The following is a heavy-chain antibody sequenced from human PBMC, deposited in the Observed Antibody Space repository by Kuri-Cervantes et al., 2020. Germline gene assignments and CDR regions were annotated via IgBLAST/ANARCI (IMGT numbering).Heavy chain of an antibody. CDR1: GFTFSSYS. D-gene: IGHD6-19*01. CDR2: ISSSGSTI. V-gene: IGHV3-48*04. Sequence: GGSLRLSCAASGFTFSSYSMNWVRQAPGKGLEWVSYISSSGSTIHYADSVKGRFTISRDNAKNSLYLQMNSLRAEDTAVYYCARGLDSSGWYDYYYYYGMDVWGQGTTVTVSS. J-gene: IGHJ6*02. CDR3: ARGLDSSGWYDYYYYYGMDV.